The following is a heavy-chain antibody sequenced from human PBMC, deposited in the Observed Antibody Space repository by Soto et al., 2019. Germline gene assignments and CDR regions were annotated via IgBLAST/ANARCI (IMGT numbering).Heavy chain of an antibody. Sequence: ETLSLTCAVSVGPISSSDWWSCVRQPPGKGLEWIGEIYHTGSLNYNPSFKSRVTLSVDKSKNQFSLKMTSLTAADTAVYYCARSSPTLDRTTWYWFDPWGQGIPVTVSS. V-gene: IGHV4-4*02. CDR1: VGPISSSDW. J-gene: IGHJ5*02. CDR3: ARSSPTLDRTTWYWFDP. CDR2: IYHTGSL. D-gene: IGHD6-13*01.